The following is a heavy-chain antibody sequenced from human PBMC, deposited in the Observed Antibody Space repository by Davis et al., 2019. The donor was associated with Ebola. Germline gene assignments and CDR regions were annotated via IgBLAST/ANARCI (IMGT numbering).Heavy chain of an antibody. V-gene: IGHV3-23*01. J-gene: IGHJ5*02. CDR1: GFIFRNYV. Sequence: GESLKISCETSGFIFRNYVMSWVRQAPGKGLEWVSTFGTGGDTYYADSVKGRFAISRDNSRGTLYLQMNSLRDEDTAVYYCALEFDPWGQGTLVTVSS. CDR3: ALEFDP. CDR2: FGTGGDT.